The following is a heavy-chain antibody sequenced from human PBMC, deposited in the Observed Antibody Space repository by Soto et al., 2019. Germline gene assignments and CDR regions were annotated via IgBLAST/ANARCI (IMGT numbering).Heavy chain of an antibody. CDR3: ARDGTMIVVVTDDYYYYGMDV. J-gene: IGHJ6*02. D-gene: IGHD3-22*01. V-gene: IGHV1-69*12. Sequence: QVQLVQSGAAVKKPGSSVKVSCKASGGTFSSYAISWVRQAPGQGLEWMGGIIPIFGTANYAQKFQGRVTITADESTSTAYMELSSLRSEDTAVYYCARDGTMIVVVTDDYYYYGMDVWGQGTTDTVSS. CDR1: GGTFSSYA. CDR2: IIPIFGTA.